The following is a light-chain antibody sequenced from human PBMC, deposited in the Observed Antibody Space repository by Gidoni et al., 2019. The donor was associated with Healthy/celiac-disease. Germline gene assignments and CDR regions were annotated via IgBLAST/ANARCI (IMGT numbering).Light chain of an antibody. J-gene: IGLJ1*01. Sequence: GKNNRPSGIPDRFSGSSSGNTASLTITGAQAEDEADYYCNSRDSSVLWVFGTGTKVTVL. CDR2: GKN. V-gene: IGLV3-19*01. CDR3: NSRDSSVLWV.